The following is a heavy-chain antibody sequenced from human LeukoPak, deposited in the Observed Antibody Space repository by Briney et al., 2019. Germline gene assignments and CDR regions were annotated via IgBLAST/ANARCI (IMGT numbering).Heavy chain of an antibody. J-gene: IGHJ6*03. CDR2: IIPIFGTA. V-gene: IGHV1-69*05. Sequence: ASVKVSCKASGGTFSSYAISLVRQAPGQGLEWMGGIIPIFGTANYAQKFQGRVTITTDESTSTAYMELSSLRSEDTAVYYCARDREDGYKNVYYMDVWGKGTTVTVSS. CDR1: GGTFSSYA. CDR3: ARDREDGYKNVYYMDV. D-gene: IGHD5-24*01.